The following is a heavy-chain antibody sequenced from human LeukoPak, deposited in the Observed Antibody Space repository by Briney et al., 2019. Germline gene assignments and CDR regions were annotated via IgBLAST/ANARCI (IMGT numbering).Heavy chain of an antibody. CDR3: ARPPRAYDILTYMDI. CDR2: ISTGGGLSSV. J-gene: IGHJ4*02. Sequence: GGSLRLSCAASGFIFSSFSVNWVRQAPGKGLEWVSCISTGGGLSSVYYADSVKGRFTISRDNSKNTLYLQMNSLRAEDTAVYYCARPPRAYDILTYMDIWGQGTLVTVSS. V-gene: IGHV3-21*01. D-gene: IGHD3-9*01. CDR1: GFIFSSFS.